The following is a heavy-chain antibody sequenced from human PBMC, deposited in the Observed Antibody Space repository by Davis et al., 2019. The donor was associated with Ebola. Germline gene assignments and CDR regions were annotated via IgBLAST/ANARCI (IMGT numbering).Heavy chain of an antibody. Sequence: SLKISCAASGFTFDDYAMHWVRQAPGKGLEWVSGISWNSGSIGYADSVKGRFTISRDNAKNSLYLQMNSLRAGDTALYYCAKDSSSWYDYFDYWGQGTLVTVSS. J-gene: IGHJ4*02. CDR2: ISWNSGSI. D-gene: IGHD6-13*01. CDR1: GFTFDDYA. CDR3: AKDSSSWYDYFDY. V-gene: IGHV3-9*01.